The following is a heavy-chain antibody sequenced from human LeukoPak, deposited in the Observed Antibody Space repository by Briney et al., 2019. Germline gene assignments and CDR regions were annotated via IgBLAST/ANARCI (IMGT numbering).Heavy chain of an antibody. Sequence: PGGSLRLSCAASGFTFSSYSMNWVRQAPGKGLEWVSYISSSSSTIYYADSVKGRFTISRDNAKNSLYLQMNSLRAEDTAVYYCTKVFFEVAVSSRITPSDYWGQGIMVTVSS. J-gene: IGHJ4*02. V-gene: IGHV3-48*04. CDR1: GFTFSSYS. CDR2: ISSSSSTI. CDR3: TKVFFEVAVSSRITPSDY. D-gene: IGHD2-21*01.